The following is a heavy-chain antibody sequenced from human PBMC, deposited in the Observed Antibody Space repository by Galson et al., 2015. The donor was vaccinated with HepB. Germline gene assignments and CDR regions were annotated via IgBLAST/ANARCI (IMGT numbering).Heavy chain of an antibody. CDR2: FDPEDGET. Sequence: SVKVSCKVSGYTLTELPMHWVRQAPGKGLEWMGGFDPEDGETIYAQKFQGRVTMTEDTSTDTAYMELSSLRSEDTAVYYCATVMAIFGVVNTFDYWGQGTLVTVSS. CDR1: GYTLTELP. V-gene: IGHV1-24*01. D-gene: IGHD3-3*01. J-gene: IGHJ4*02. CDR3: ATVMAIFGVVNTFDY.